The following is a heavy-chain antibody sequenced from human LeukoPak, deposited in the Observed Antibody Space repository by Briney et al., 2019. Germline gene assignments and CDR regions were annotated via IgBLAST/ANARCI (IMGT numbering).Heavy chain of an antibody. V-gene: IGHV4-59*11. D-gene: IGHD3-16*01. CDR1: GDSISSHY. CDR3: ARVDPRGAMALYFDY. Sequence: SETLSLTCTVSGDSISSHYWSWIRQPPGKGLEYIGYIYNSGSTNCNPSLKSRITISADTSKNQFSLKLSSVTAADTAVYHCARVDPRGAMALYFDYWGQGTLVTVSS. J-gene: IGHJ4*02. CDR2: IYNSGST.